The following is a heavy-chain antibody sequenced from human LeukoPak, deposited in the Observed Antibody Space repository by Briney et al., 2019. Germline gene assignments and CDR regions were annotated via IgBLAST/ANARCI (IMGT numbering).Heavy chain of an antibody. CDR3: ARHKGGYCSSSTCQNWFDP. CDR1: GYSFTTYW. Sequence: GESLKISCEASGYSFTTYWIGWVRQMPRKGLEWMGIIYPGDSDTRYSPSFQGQVTISADKSISTAYLQWNSLKASDTAMYYCARHKGGYCSSSTCQNWFDPWGQGTLVTVSS. D-gene: IGHD2-2*01. J-gene: IGHJ5*02. V-gene: IGHV5-51*01. CDR2: IYPGDSDT.